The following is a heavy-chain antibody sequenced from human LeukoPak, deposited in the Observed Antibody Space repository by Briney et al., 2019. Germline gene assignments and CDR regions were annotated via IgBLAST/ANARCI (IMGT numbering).Heavy chain of an antibody. CDR1: GGSISSSSYS. D-gene: IGHD3-9*01. V-gene: IGHV4-39*07. Sequence: SETLSLTCIVSGGSISSSSYSWGWIRQPPGKGLEWIGSIDYSGNTYYNPSLKSRVTISADTSKNFFSLMLNSLTAADTAVYYCAREWADHDYDVLTGIDYWGQGTLVTVSS. J-gene: IGHJ4*02. CDR3: AREWADHDYDVLTGIDY. CDR2: IDYSGNT.